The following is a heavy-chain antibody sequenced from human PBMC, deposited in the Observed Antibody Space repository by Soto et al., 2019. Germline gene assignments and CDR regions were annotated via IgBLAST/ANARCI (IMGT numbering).Heavy chain of an antibody. CDR2: ISSSSSYI. J-gene: IGHJ4*02. V-gene: IGHV3-21*01. D-gene: IGHD3-9*01. Sequence: PGGSLRLSCAASGFTFSSYSMNWVRQAPGKGLEWVSSISSSSSYIYYADSVKGRFTISRDNAKNSLYLQMNSLRAEDTAVYYCARGPYYDILTGYWDYWGQGTLVTVSS. CDR3: ARGPYYDILTGYWDY. CDR1: GFTFSSYS.